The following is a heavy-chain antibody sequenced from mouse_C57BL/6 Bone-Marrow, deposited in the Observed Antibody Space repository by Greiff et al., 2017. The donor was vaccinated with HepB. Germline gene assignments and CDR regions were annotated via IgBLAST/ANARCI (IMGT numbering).Heavy chain of an antibody. Sequence: EVKLVDSGGGLVQPGGSLKLSCAASGFTFSDSYMYWVRQTPEKRLEWVAYISNGGGSTYYPDTVQGRFTISRDNAKNTLYLQMSRLKSEDTAMYYCARHILGLAYWGQGTLVTVSA. CDR1: GFTFSDSY. J-gene: IGHJ3*01. V-gene: IGHV5-12*01. D-gene: IGHD4-1*01. CDR3: ARHILGLAY. CDR2: ISNGGGST.